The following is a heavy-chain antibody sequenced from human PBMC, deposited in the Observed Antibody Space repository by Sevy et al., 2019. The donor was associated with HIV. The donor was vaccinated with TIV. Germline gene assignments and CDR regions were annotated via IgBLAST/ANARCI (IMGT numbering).Heavy chain of an antibody. CDR3: AKGTLVVSAVIDDYYGMDV. CDR1: GFTFSSYP. J-gene: IGHJ6*02. Sequence: GGSLRLSCAASGFTFSSYPMNWVRQAPGKGLEWVSAISHSGGSTYYADSVKGRFTISRDNSKNTLYLQMSSLRAEDTAVYYCAKGTLVVSAVIDDYYGMDVWGQGTTVTVSS. D-gene: IGHD2-2*02. CDR2: ISHSGGST. V-gene: IGHV3-23*01.